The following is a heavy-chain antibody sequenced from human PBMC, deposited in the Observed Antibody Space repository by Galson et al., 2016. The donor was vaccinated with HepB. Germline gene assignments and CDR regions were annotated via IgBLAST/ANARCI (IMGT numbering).Heavy chain of an antibody. CDR1: GGSIRNYY. V-gene: IGHV4-59*01. J-gene: IGHJ2*01. CDR2: IYHSGTS. Sequence: SETLSLTCTVSGGSIRNYYWNWIRQSPEKGLEWIGYIYHSGTSNSNPSLKSRLTMSIDTSKNQFSLRLTSVTGADTATYYCARSPKGLYYYFDLWGRGTLVAVPS. CDR3: ARSPKGLYYYFDL.